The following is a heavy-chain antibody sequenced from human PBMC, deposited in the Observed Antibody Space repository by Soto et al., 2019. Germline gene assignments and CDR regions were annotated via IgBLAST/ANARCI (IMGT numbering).Heavy chain of an antibody. V-gene: IGHV1-3*01. Sequence: ASVKVSCKASGYTFTSYAMHWVRQAPGQRLEWMGWINAGNGNTKYSQKFQGRVTITRDTSASTAYMELSSLRSEDTAVYYCARDLRLCFSIFGYWGQETLVPVS. J-gene: IGHJ4*02. CDR1: GYTFTSYA. CDR2: INAGNGNT. D-gene: IGHD3-3*02. CDR3: ARDLRLCFSIFGY.